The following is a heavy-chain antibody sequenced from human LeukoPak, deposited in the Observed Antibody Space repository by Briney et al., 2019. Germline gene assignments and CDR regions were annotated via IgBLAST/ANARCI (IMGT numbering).Heavy chain of an antibody. D-gene: IGHD2-8*02. V-gene: IGHV3-23*01. J-gene: IGHJ4*02. CDR2: ISGSGGGR. Sequence: PGGSLRLSCAASGFTFSNYAMNWVRQAPGKGLEWVSAISGSGGGRYYADSVKGRFTISRDNSKNTVYLQMNSLRAEDTAVYYCAKDQGNTGLYWFDFWGQGTLVTVSS. CDR3: AKDQGNTGLYWFDF. CDR1: GFTFSNYA.